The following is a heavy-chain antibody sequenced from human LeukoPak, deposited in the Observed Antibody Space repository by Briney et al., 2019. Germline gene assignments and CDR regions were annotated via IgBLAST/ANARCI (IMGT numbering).Heavy chain of an antibody. CDR2: ISSSSSSI. Sequence: GGSLRLSCAASGFTFNSYSMNWVRQAPGKGLEWVSSISSSSSSIYYADSVKGRFTISRDNAKNSLYLQMNSLRAEDTAVYYCARASGDIVETATMGSYWGQGTLVAVSS. CDR3: ARASGDIVETATMGSY. D-gene: IGHD5-18*01. V-gene: IGHV3-21*01. CDR1: GFTFNSYS. J-gene: IGHJ4*02.